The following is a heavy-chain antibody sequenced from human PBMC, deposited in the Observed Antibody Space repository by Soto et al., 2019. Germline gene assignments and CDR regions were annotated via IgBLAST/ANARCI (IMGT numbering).Heavy chain of an antibody. J-gene: IGHJ6*02. CDR3: EREFYGMDV. CDR2: IKQDGSEH. Sequence: GESLRLYCAESGFTIISYWMSWVRQAPGKWLEWVANIKQDGSEHYYVDSVKGRFTISRDNAKNSLYLQMNSLRAEETAVYYCEREFYGMDVWGQGTTVTVSS. CDR1: GFTIISYW. V-gene: IGHV3-7*01.